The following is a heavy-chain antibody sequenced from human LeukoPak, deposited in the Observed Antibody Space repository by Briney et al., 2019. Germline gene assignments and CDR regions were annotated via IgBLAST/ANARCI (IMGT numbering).Heavy chain of an antibody. CDR2: IYPGDSDT. D-gene: IGHD5-24*01. CDR3: ARDGYSGRAYFDY. V-gene: IGHV5-51*01. Sequence: GESLKISCKGSGYRFSSYWIGWVRQMPGKGLEWLGIIYPGDSDTRYSPSFQGQVTLSVDNSISTAFLQWSSLKASDTAMYYCARDGYSGRAYFDYWGQGTVVTVSS. J-gene: IGHJ4*02. CDR1: GYRFSSYW.